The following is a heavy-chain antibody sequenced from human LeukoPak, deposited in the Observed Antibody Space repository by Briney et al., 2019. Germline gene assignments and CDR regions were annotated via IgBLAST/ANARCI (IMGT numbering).Heavy chain of an antibody. CDR3: ARVTYDRGWYYFDY. D-gene: IGHD6-19*01. V-gene: IGHV1-69*05. CDR1: GGTFSSYA. CDR2: IIPIFGTA. J-gene: IGHJ4*02. Sequence: GASVKVSCKASGGTFSSYAISWVRQAPGQGLEWMGGIIPIFGTANYAQKFQGRVTIATVESTSTAYMELSSLRSEDTAVYYCARVTYDRGWYYFDYWGQGTLVTVSS.